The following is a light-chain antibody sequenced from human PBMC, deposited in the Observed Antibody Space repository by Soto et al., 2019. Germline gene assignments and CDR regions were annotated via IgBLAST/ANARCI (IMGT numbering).Light chain of an antibody. Sequence: EIVLTQSPGTLSLSPGERATLSCRASETVDSKYLAWYQQKPGQAPRVLIYRASARATGIPARFSGSGSGTDFTLTISSLEPEDFSVYFCQQYGSLPWTFGQGTKVEV. CDR3: QQYGSLPWT. CDR2: RAS. V-gene: IGKV3-20*01. J-gene: IGKJ1*01. CDR1: ETVDSKY.